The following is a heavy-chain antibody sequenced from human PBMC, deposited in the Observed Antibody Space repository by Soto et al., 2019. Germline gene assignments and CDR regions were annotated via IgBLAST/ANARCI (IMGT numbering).Heavy chain of an antibody. CDR1: GFTFSIYA. D-gene: IGHD3-16*01. Sequence: EIQLLESGGGFVQPGGSLRLSCAASGFTFSIYAMSWVRQAPGKGLEWVSGISTRGGSTNYADSVKGRFTISRDNSKNTLYLQMSSLRADDTAVYYCAKDNFDYAAFDAWGQGTMVTVSS. J-gene: IGHJ3*01. CDR2: ISTRGGST. V-gene: IGHV3-23*01. CDR3: AKDNFDYAAFDA.